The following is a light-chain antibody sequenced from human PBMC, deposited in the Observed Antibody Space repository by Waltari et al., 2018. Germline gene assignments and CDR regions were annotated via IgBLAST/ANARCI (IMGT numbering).Light chain of an antibody. Sequence: SSELTQDPAVSVALGQTVRITCQGDSLRSYYASWYQQKPGQAPVLVIYGKNNRPSGIPDRFSRSSSGNTASLTITGAQAEDEADYYCNSRDSSGNHVVFGGDQADRP. CDR2: GKN. CDR3: NSRDSSGNHVV. J-gene: IGLJ2*01. CDR1: SLRSYY. V-gene: IGLV3-19*01.